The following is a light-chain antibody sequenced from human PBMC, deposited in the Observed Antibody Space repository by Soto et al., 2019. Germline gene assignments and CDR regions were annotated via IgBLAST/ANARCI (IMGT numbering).Light chain of an antibody. CDR1: SSDVGGYNY. V-gene: IGLV2-11*01. CDR2: DVS. J-gene: IGLJ1*01. CDR3: SSYAGSYTHYV. Sequence: QSALTQPRSVSGSPGQSITISCTGTSSDVGGYNYVSWYRQHPGKAPKLMIYDVSKRPSGVPDRFSGSKSGNTASLTISGLQAEDEADYYCSSYAGSYTHYVFGAGTQLTVL.